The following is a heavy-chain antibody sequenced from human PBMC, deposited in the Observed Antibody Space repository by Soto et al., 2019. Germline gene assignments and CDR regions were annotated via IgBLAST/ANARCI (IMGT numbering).Heavy chain of an antibody. J-gene: IGHJ5*02. CDR2: VQSNQVT. CDR3: AKWLRGGSFYCDL. CDR1: GFTFSIYS. D-gene: IGHD5-12*01. Sequence: PXGSLRLSCQGSGFTFSIYSMSWVRQAPGKGLEWVALVQSNQVTYYAESVKGRFTVSRDNSKNTVYLQMDSLRVEDTAVYYCAKWLRGGSFYCDLWAQGTMVTVSS. V-gene: IGHV3-23*01.